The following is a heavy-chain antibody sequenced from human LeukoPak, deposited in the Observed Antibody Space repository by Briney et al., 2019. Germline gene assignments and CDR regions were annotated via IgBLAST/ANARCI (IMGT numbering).Heavy chain of an antibody. CDR1: GFTYSTYA. CDR3: AKDMYISGRGASLDY. J-gene: IGHJ4*02. V-gene: IGHV3-23*01. Sequence: GGSLRLACAASGFTYSTYAMNWVRQAPGKGLEWVSSLSDSGDTTYYADSVKGRFTISRDNSKNTLFLQMNSLRAEDTALYYCAKDMYISGRGASLDYWGQGTLVTVSS. D-gene: IGHD6-19*01. CDR2: LSDSGDTT.